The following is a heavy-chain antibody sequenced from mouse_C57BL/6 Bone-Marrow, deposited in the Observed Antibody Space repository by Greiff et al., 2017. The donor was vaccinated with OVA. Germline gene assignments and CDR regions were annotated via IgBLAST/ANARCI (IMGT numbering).Heavy chain of an antibody. CDR1: GFTFTDYY. CDR2: IRNKANGYTT. J-gene: IGHJ1*03. CDR3: ARYPQLGRYFDV. Sequence: EVQGVESGGGLVQPGGSLSLSCAASGFTFTDYYMSWVRQPPGKALEWLGFIRNKANGYTTEYSASVKGRFTISRANSQSILYLQMNALRAEDSATYYCARYPQLGRYFDVWGTGTTVTVSS. D-gene: IGHD4-1*02. V-gene: IGHV7-3*01.